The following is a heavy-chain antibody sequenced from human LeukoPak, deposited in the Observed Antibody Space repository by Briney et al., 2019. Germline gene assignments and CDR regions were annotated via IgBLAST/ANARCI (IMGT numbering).Heavy chain of an antibody. J-gene: IGHJ5*02. V-gene: IGHV3-48*01. Sequence: GGSLRLSCVASGFTFSAYSMNWVRQAPGKGLEWVSYISSSSYTIYYADSVKGRFTISRDNAKNSLYLQMNSLRAEDTALYFCARFMGANNYLWIDPWGQGILVTVSS. CDR1: GFTFSAYS. CDR3: ARFMGANNYLWIDP. CDR2: ISSSSYTI. D-gene: IGHD5-24*01.